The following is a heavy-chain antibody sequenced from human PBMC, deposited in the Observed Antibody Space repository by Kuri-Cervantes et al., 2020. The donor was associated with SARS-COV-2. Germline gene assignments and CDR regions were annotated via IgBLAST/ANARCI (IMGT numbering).Heavy chain of an antibody. J-gene: IGHJ1*01. CDR2: IGTAGDT. CDR3: AKDLGYSSDGRDQH. V-gene: IGHV3-13*01. CDR1: GFTFSSYD. Sequence: GESLKISCAASGFTFSSYDMHWVRQATGKGLEWVSAIGTAGDTYYPDSVKGRFTISRDNSKNTLYLQMNSLRAEDTAVYYCAKDLGYSSDGRDQHWGQGTLVTVSS. D-gene: IGHD6-19*01.